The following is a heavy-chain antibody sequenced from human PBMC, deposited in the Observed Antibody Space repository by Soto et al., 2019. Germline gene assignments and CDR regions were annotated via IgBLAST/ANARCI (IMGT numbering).Heavy chain of an antibody. CDR3: ATRITVFGLLIPPFDP. Sequence: SETLSLTCVVSGGSITSYHWSWIRQFPGKGLEWIAYSAYTGNTNYNPSLKSRVTISMDTSKNQLSLNLTSVTAADTAVYYCATRITVFGLLIPPFDPWGQGTQVTVSS. CDR2: SAYTGNT. CDR1: GGSITSYH. J-gene: IGHJ5*02. V-gene: IGHV4-59*03. D-gene: IGHD3-3*01.